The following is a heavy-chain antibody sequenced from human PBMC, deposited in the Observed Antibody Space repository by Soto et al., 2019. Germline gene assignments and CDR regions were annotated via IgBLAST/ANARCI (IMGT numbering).Heavy chain of an antibody. Sequence: QVQLVESGGGVVQPGRSLRLSCAASGFTFSSYGMHWVRQAPGKGLEWVAVISYAGSNKYYADSVKGRFTISRDNSKNTLYLQMNSLRAEDTAVYYCAKDLTIFGVVDRYNWFDPWGQGTLVTVSS. J-gene: IGHJ5*02. D-gene: IGHD3-3*01. CDR2: ISYAGSNK. CDR1: GFTFSSYG. V-gene: IGHV3-30*18. CDR3: AKDLTIFGVVDRYNWFDP.